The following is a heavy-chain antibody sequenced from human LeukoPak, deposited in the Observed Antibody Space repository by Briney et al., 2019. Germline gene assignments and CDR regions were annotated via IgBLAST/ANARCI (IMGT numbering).Heavy chain of an antibody. CDR2: IYYSGST. CDR3: ARSGVMIVAPRGYFDY. J-gene: IGHJ4*02. Sequence: SQTLSLTCTVSGGSISSGGYYWSWIRQHPGKGLEWIGNIYYSGSTYYNPSLKSRVTISVDTSKNQFSLKLSSVTAADTAVYYCARSGVMIVAPRGYFDYWGQGTLVTVSS. V-gene: IGHV4-31*03. D-gene: IGHD3-22*01. CDR1: GGSISSGGYY.